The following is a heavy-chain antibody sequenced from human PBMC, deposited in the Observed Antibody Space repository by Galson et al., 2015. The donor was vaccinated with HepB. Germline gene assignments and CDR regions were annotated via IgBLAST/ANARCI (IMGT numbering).Heavy chain of an antibody. CDR1: GFTFSNAW. CDR3: TTDLVGGSYVGYYYYGMDV. CDR2: IKSKTDGGTT. V-gene: IGHV3-15*07. Sequence: SLRLSCAASGFTFSNAWMNWVRQAPGKGLEWVGRIKSKTDGGTTDYAAPVKGRFTISRDDSKNTLYLQMNSLKTEDTAVCYCTTDLVGGSYVGYYYYGMDVWGQGTTVTVSS. J-gene: IGHJ6*02. D-gene: IGHD1-26*01.